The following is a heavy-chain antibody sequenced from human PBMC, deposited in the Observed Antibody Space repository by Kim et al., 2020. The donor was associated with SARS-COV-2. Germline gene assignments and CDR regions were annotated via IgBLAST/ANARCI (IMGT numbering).Heavy chain of an antibody. Sequence: ASVKVSCKASGYTFTDYSIHWVRQAPGRGLEWMAWISTDSGATNNAQKFQDRITLTRDTSINTTYMELRSLRSDDTAAYFCARGDTVVASSYYYAMDVWGHGTTVTVSS. D-gene: IGHD2-21*01. J-gene: IGHJ6*02. CDR1: GYTFTDYS. V-gene: IGHV1-2*02. CDR2: ISTDSGAT. CDR3: ARGDTVVASSYYYAMDV.